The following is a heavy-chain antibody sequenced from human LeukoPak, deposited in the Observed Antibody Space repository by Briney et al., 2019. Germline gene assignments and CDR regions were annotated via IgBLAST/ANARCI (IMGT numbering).Heavy chain of an antibody. V-gene: IGHV4-34*01. CDR2: INHSGST. J-gene: IGHJ6*03. Sequence: SETLSLTXAVYGGSFSGYYWSWIRQPPGKGLEWIGEINHSGSTNYNPSLKSRVTISVDTSKNQFSLKLSSVTAADTAVYYCARVDFWRSYYYYYYMDVWGKGTTVTVSS. D-gene: IGHD3-3*01. CDR3: ARVDFWRSYYYYYYMDV. CDR1: GGSFSGYY.